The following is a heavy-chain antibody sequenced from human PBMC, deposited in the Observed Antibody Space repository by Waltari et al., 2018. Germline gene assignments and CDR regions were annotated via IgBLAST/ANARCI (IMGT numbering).Heavy chain of an antibody. CDR1: GFTVSSNY. Sequence: EVQLVESGGGLVQPGGSLRLSCAASGFTVSSNYMSWVRQAPGKGLEWVSVLYSGGSTYYTGSVKGRFTISRHNSKNTLYLQMNSLSAEDTSVYYCADAMTIFGVVIRYAFDIWGQGTMVTVSS. J-gene: IGHJ3*02. V-gene: IGHV3-53*04. D-gene: IGHD3-3*01. CDR2: LYSGGST. CDR3: ADAMTIFGVVIRYAFDI.